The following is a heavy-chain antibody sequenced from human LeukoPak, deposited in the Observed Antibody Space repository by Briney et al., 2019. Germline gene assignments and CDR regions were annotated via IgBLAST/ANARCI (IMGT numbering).Heavy chain of an antibody. CDR2: IYYSGST. D-gene: IGHD3-22*01. CDR3: ARAIDYDSSGYYLGY. J-gene: IGHJ4*02. CDR1: GGSISSSSYY. V-gene: IGHV4-39*01. Sequence: PSETLSLTCTVSGGSISSSSYYWGWIRQPPGKGLEWIGSIYYSGSTYYNPSLKSRVTISVDTSKNQFSLKLSSVTAADTAVYYCARAIDYDSSGYYLGYWGQGTRVTVSS.